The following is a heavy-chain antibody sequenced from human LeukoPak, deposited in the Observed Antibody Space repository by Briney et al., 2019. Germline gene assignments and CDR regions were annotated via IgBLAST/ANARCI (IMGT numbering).Heavy chain of an antibody. D-gene: IGHD2-2*01. V-gene: IGHV3-30*18. CDR3: AKGGYCSSTSCIFDY. J-gene: IGHJ4*02. Sequence: GGSLRLSCAASGFTFSSYGMHWVRQAPGKGLEWVAVISYDGSNKYYADSVKGRFTISRDNSKNTLYLQMNGLRAEDTAIYYCAKGGYCSSTSCIFDYWGQGTLVTVSS. CDR2: ISYDGSNK. CDR1: GFTFSSYG.